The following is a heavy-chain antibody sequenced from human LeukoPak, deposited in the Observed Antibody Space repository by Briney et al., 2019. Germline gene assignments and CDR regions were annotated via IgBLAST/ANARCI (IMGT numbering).Heavy chain of an antibody. V-gene: IGHV2-70*11. CDR3: ARTYYYDSSGYYSTYYFEY. J-gene: IGHJ4*02. D-gene: IGHD3-22*01. CDR1: GFSLSTSGMC. Sequence: SGPTLVKPTQTLTLTCTFSGFSLSTSGMCVSWNRQPQGKALEWLARIDWDDDKYYSTSLKTRLTISKDTSKNQVVLTMTNMDPVDTATYYCARTYYYDSSGYYSTYYFEYWGQGTLVTVSS. CDR2: IDWDDDK.